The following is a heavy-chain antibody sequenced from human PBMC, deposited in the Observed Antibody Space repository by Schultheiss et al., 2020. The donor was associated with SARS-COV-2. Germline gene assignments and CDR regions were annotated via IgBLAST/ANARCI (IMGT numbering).Heavy chain of an antibody. CDR2: ISSSGDNT. D-gene: IGHD6-13*01. CDR3: ARLNPIAYSSSWQPNWFDP. V-gene: IGHV3-23*01. J-gene: IGHJ5*02. Sequence: GGSLRLSCAASGFTFSSYAISWVRQAPGKGLEWVSGISSSGDNTYYADSVKGRSTISRDNSKNTLYLQMSSLRAEDTAVYYCARLNPIAYSSSWQPNWFDPWGQGTLVTVSS. CDR1: GFTFSSYA.